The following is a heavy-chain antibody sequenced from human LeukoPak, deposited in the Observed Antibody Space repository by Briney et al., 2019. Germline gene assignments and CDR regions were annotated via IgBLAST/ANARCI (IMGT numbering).Heavy chain of an antibody. Sequence: GESLKISCQGSGYSFTSYWIGWVRQLPGKGLEWMGIIYPGDSDTRYSPSFQGQVTISADKSISTAYLQWSSLKASDTAMYYCARRRYFDSSGYQHFDYWGQGTLVTVSS. CDR3: ARRRYFDSSGYQHFDY. V-gene: IGHV5-51*01. J-gene: IGHJ4*02. CDR2: IYPGDSDT. D-gene: IGHD3-22*01. CDR1: GYSFTSYW.